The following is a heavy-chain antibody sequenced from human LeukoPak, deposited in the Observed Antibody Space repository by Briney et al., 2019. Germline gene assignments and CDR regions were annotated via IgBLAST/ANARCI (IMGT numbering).Heavy chain of an antibody. CDR1: GFTFSSYA. D-gene: IGHD3-9*01. CDR2: XSGSGGST. CDR3: AKAHQYYDILTGYTD. V-gene: IGHV3-23*01. Sequence: GGSLRLSCAASGFTFSSYAMSWVRQAPGKGXXXXXXXSGSGGSTYYXXXXXXXFTXXRDNSKNTLYLQMNSLRAEDTAVYYCAKAHQYYDILTGYTDWGQGTLVTVSS. J-gene: IGHJ4*02.